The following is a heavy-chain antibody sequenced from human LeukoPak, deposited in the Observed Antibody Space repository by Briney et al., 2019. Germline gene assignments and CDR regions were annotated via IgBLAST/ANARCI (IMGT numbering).Heavy chain of an antibody. CDR1: GGSISSGGYY. D-gene: IGHD6-13*01. CDR2: IYYSGST. Sequence: SETLSLTCTVSGGSISSGGYYWRWIRQHPGKGLEWIGYIYYSGSTYYNPSLKSRVTISVDTSKNQFSLKLSSVTAADTAVYYCARGRYSSSLDDYWGQGTLVTVSS. V-gene: IGHV4-31*03. CDR3: ARGRYSSSLDDY. J-gene: IGHJ4*02.